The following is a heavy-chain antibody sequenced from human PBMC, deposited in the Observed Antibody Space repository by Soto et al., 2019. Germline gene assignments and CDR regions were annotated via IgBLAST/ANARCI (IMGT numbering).Heavy chain of an antibody. V-gene: IGHV4-34*01. D-gene: IGHD3-16*02. J-gene: IGHJ4*02. CDR1: GGSFSGYY. CDR2: INHSGST. Sequence: SSETLSLTCAVYGGSFSGYYWSWIRQPPGKGLEWIGEINHSGSTNYNPSLKSRVTISVDTSKNQFSLKLSSVTAADTAVYYCARFGGVIVSPFDYWGQGTLVTVS. CDR3: ARFGGVIVSPFDY.